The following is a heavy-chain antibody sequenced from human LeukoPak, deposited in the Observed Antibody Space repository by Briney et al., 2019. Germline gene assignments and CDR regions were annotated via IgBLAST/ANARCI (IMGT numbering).Heavy chain of an antibody. V-gene: IGHV3-21*01. J-gene: IGHJ4*02. CDR2: ISSSSSYM. Sequence: GGSLRLSCAASGFTFSNYDMHWVRQAPGKGLEWVSAISSSSSYMYYADSIKGRFTISRDNAENSLYLQMNSLRAVDTAVYFCARGEEKATITALDSWGQGTLVTVSS. D-gene: IGHD5-24*01. CDR3: ARGEEKATITALDS. CDR1: GFTFSNYD.